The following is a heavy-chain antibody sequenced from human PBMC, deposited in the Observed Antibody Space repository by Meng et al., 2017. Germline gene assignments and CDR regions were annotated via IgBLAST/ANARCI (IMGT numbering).Heavy chain of an antibody. D-gene: IGHD3-22*01. CDR1: GYSISSGYY. V-gene: IGHV4-38-2*02. CDR2: IYHSGST. CDR3: ARENPDSYNWFDP. Sequence: SETLSLTCAVSGYSISSGYYWGWIRQPPGKGLEWIGSIYHSGSTYYNPSLKSRVTISVDTSKNQFSLKLSSVTAADTAVYYCARENPDSYNWFDPWGQGTQVTGCS. J-gene: IGHJ5*02.